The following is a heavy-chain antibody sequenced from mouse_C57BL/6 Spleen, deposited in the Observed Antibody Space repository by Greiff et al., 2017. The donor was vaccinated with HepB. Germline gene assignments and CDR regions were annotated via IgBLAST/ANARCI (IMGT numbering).Heavy chain of an antibody. V-gene: IGHV1-78*01. Sequence: LVKPGASVKISCKVSGYTFTDHTIHWMKQRPEQGLEWIGYIYPRDGSTKYNEKFKGKATLTADKSSSTAYMQLNSLTSEDSAVYFCARIRHYYGSSYYLDYWGQGTTLTVSS. J-gene: IGHJ2*01. CDR3: ARIRHYYGSSYYLDY. CDR2: IYPRDGST. D-gene: IGHD1-1*01. CDR1: GYTFTDHT.